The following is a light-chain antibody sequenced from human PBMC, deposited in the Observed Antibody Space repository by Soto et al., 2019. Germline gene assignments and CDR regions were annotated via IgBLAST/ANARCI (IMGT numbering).Light chain of an antibody. CDR1: SSDVGSYNY. CDR2: EVT. J-gene: IGLJ2*01. CDR3: ISYAGSSNFVV. V-gene: IGLV2-8*01. Sequence: QSALTQPPSASGSPGQSVTISCTGTSSDVGSYNYVSWIRQCPGTAPKLMIYEVTKRPSGVPDRFSGSKSGNTASLTVSGLQAEDEADYFCISYAGSSNFVVFGGGTKLTVL.